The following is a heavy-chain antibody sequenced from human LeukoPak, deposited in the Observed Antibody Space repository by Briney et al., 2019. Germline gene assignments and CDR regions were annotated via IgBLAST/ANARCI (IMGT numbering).Heavy chain of an antibody. V-gene: IGHV4-34*01. CDR2: INHSGST. CDR1: GGSFSGYY. CDR3: ARVGGITIFGVPKDYYGMDV. J-gene: IGHJ6*02. Sequence: ETSETLSLTCAVYGGSFSGYYWSWIREPPGKGLEWIGEINHSGSTNYNPSLKSRVTISVDTSKNQFSLKLSSVTAADTAVYYCARVGGITIFGVPKDYYGMDVWGQGTTVTVSS. D-gene: IGHD3-3*01.